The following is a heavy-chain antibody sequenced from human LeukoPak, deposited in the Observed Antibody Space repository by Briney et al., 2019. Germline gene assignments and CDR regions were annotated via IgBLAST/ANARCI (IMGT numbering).Heavy chain of an antibody. D-gene: IGHD6-13*01. CDR3: ARGSIAAAGPFDY. CDR1: GGSISSGGYS. J-gene: IGHJ4*02. CDR2: IYHSGST. V-gene: IGHV4-30-2*01. Sequence: SQTLSLTCAVSGGSISSGGYSWSWIRQPPGKGLEWIGYIYHSGSTYYNPSLKSRVTISVDRSKNQFSLKLSSVTAADTAVYYSARGSIAAAGPFDYWGQGTLVTVSS.